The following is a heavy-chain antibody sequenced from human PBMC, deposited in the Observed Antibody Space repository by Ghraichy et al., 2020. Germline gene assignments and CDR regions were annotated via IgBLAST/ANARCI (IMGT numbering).Heavy chain of an antibody. D-gene: IGHD2-15*01. CDR3: ARSPRCSGGSCYLEYYWYFDL. Sequence: VKVSCKASGGTFSSYAISWVRQAPGQGLEWMGGIIPIFGTANYAQKFQGRVTITADESTSTAYMELSSLRSEDTAVYYCARSPRCSGGSCYLEYYWYFDLWGRGTLVTVSS. CDR2: IIPIFGTA. V-gene: IGHV1-69*01. J-gene: IGHJ2*01. CDR1: GGTFSSYA.